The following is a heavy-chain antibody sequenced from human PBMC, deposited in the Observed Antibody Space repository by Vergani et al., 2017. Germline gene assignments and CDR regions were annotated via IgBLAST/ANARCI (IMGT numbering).Heavy chain of an antibody. D-gene: IGHD6-13*01. CDR3: ARDSYIAAAGTSGY. Sequence: QVQLVQSGAEVKKPGASVKVSCKASGYTFTSYYMHWVRQAPGQGLEWMGIINPSGGSTSYAQKLQGRVTMTTDTSTSTAYMELRSLRSDDTAVYYCARDSYIAAAGTSGYWGQGTLVTVSS. V-gene: IGHV1-46*01. CDR2: INPSGGST. CDR1: GYTFTSYY. J-gene: IGHJ4*02.